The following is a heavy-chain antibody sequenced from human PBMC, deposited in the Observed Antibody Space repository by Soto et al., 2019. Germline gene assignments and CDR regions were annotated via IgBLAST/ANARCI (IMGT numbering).Heavy chain of an antibody. D-gene: IGHD3-16*01. Sequence: QVQLQESGPGLVKPSETLSLTCTVSGGSISSYYWSWIRQPPGKGLEWIGYIYYSGSTNYNPSLKSQATISVDTSKNQFSLKLSSVTAADTAVYYCARHWGFWADYWGQGTLVTVSS. CDR1: GGSISSYY. CDR2: IYYSGST. CDR3: ARHWGFWADY. V-gene: IGHV4-59*08. J-gene: IGHJ4*02.